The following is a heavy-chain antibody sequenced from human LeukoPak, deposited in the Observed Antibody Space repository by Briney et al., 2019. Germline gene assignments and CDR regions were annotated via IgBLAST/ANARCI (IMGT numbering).Heavy chain of an antibody. CDR2: ISAYNGNT. J-gene: IGHJ4*02. V-gene: IGHV1-18*01. D-gene: IGHD6-13*01. CDR1: GYTFTSYG. CDR3: ARGSVYSSSWYGDFDY. Sequence: ASVKVSCKASGYTFTSYGISWVRQAPGQGLEWMGWISAYNGNTNYAQKLQGRVTMTTDTSTSTAYMELRSLRSDDTAVYYCARGSVYSSSWYGDFDYWGQGTLVTVSS.